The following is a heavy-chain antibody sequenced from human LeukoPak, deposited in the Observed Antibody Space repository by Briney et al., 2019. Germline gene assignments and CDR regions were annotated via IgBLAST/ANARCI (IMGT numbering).Heavy chain of an antibody. CDR3: ASDYSSSWGD. Sequence: SETLSLTCAVYGGSFSGYYWSWIRQPPGKGLEWMGEINHSGSTNYNPSLKSRVTISVDTSKNQFSLKLSSVTAADTAVYYCASDYSSSWGDWGQGTLVTVSS. D-gene: IGHD6-13*01. V-gene: IGHV4-34*01. CDR2: INHSGST. CDR1: GGSFSGYY. J-gene: IGHJ4*02.